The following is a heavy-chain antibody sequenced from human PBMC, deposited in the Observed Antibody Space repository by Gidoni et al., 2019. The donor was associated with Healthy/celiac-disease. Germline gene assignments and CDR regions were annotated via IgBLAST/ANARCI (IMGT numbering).Heavy chain of an antibody. CDR1: GFTFSSYA. CDR3: AKAVEPNNFLGGYRAVDI. Sequence: EVQLLESGGGLVQPGGSLRLSCAASGFTFSSYAMSWVRQAPGKGLEWVSAISGSGGSTYYADSVKGRFTISRDNSKNTLYLQMNSLRAEDTAVYYCAKAVEPNNFLGGYRAVDIWGQGTMVTVSS. D-gene: IGHD5-12*01. J-gene: IGHJ3*02. V-gene: IGHV3-23*01. CDR2: ISGSGGST.